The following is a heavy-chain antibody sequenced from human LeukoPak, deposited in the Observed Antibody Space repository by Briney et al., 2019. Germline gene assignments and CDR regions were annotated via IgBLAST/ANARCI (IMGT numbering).Heavy chain of an antibody. V-gene: IGHV3-21*01. Sequence: GGSLRLSCAASGFTFSSYSMIWVRQAPGKGLEWVSSISSSSSYIYYADSVKGRFTISRDNAKNSLYLQMNSLRAEDTAVYYCARVLGYYYYYGMDVWGQGTTVTASS. J-gene: IGHJ6*02. CDR2: ISSSSSYI. CDR1: GFTFSSYS. CDR3: ARVLGYYYYYGMDV.